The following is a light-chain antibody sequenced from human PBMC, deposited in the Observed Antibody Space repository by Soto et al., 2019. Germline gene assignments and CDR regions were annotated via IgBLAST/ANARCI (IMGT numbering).Light chain of an antibody. Sequence: QSALTQPPSASGSPGQSVTISCTGTSSDVGGYNYVSWYQQHPGKAPKLMIYEVTKRPSGVSDRFSGSKSGNTASLTVSGHQAEDEAYYYCSSYAGSNNVFGGGTKVTVL. V-gene: IGLV2-8*01. CDR1: SSDVGGYNY. J-gene: IGLJ2*01. CDR2: EVT. CDR3: SSYAGSNNV.